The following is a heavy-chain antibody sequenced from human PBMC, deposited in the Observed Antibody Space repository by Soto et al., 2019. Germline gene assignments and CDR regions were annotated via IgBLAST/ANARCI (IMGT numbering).Heavy chain of an antibody. D-gene: IGHD1-26*01. J-gene: IGHJ3*02. CDR1: GFTFSSYA. V-gene: IGHV3-30-3*01. Sequence: QVQLVESGGGVVQPGRSLRLSCAASGFTFSSYAMHWVRQAPGKGLEWVAVISYDGSNKYYADSVKGRFTISRDNSKNPLYLQMNSLRAEDTAVYYCARPMGDTRDDAFDIWGQGTMVTVSS. CDR3: ARPMGDTRDDAFDI. CDR2: ISYDGSNK.